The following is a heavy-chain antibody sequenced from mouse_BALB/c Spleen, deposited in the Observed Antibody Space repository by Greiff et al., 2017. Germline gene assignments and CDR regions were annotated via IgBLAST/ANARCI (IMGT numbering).Heavy chain of an antibody. CDR2: ISSGGSYT. Sequence: EVQVVESGGGLVQPGGSLKLSCAASGFTFSSYGMSWVRQTPEKRLEWVATISSGGSYTYYPDSVKGRFTISRDNAKNTLYLQMSSLRSEDTAMYYCARGDSWFAYWGQGTLVTVSA. J-gene: IGHJ3*01. CDR1: GFTFSSYG. V-gene: IGHV5-9-3*01. CDR3: ARGDSWFAY.